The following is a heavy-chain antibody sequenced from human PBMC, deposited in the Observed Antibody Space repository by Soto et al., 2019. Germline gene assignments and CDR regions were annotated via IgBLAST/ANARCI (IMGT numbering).Heavy chain of an antibody. Sequence: PSETLSLTCTVSGGSISSYYWSWIRQPPGKGLEWIGYIYYSGSTNYNPSLKSRVTISVDTSKNQFSLKLSSVTAADAAVYYCARSITISKGTYYYMDVWGKGTTVTVSS. CDR2: IYYSGST. CDR3: ARSITISKGTYYYMDV. D-gene: IGHD3-9*01. J-gene: IGHJ6*03. V-gene: IGHV4-59*01. CDR1: GGSISSYY.